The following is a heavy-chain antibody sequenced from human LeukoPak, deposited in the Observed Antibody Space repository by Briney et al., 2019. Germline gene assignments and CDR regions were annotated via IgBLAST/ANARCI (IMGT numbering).Heavy chain of an antibody. CDR2: FIPLLGMT. D-gene: IGHD1-14*01. V-gene: IGHV1-69*04. CDR1: GGTFSDYA. Sequence: ASVKVSCRPSGGTFSDYAISWVRQAPGQGLDWVGRFIPLLGMTNYAQKFQGRVTISADTSPSAVYMELSSLKPEDSAIYYCATRRNPMGHHFDSWGQGTQVTVFS. J-gene: IGHJ4*02. CDR3: ATRRNPMGHHFDS.